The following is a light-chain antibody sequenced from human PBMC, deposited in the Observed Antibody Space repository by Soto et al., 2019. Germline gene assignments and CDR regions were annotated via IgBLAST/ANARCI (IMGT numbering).Light chain of an antibody. J-gene: IGLJ2*01. Sequence: SYELTQPPSVSVAPGQTARITCGGDSIGRKSVHWYQQAPGLAPVLVVYDDDDRPSGIPERFSGSNSGNTATLTISRVEAGDEADYYCQVWDTSGDHVVFGGGTKVTVL. V-gene: IGLV3-21*02. CDR3: QVWDTSGDHVV. CDR1: SIGRKS. CDR2: DDD.